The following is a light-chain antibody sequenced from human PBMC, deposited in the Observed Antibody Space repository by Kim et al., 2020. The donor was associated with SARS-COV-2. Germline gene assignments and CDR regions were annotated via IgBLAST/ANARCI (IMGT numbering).Light chain of an antibody. CDR3: SSYTSSSTVV. CDR1: SRDGGGYNY. Sequence: GHAITISCTDTSRDGGGYNYVAWYQQHPGKAPKLMIYDVSMRPSGVSNRFSGSKSGNTASLTISGLQAEDEADYYCSSYTSSSTVVFGGGTQLTVL. CDR2: DVS. J-gene: IGLJ2*01. V-gene: IGLV2-14*04.